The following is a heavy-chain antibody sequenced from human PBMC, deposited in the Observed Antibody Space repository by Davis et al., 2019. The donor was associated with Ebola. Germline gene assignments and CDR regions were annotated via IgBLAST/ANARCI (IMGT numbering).Heavy chain of an antibody. CDR3: ARGYYDFWSGYFDY. J-gene: IGHJ4*02. CDR2: ISSSSSTI. V-gene: IGHV3-48*02. CDR1: GFTFSSYS. D-gene: IGHD3-3*01. Sequence: PGGSLRLSCAASGFTFSSYSMNWVRQAPGKGLEWVSYISSSSSTIYYADSVKGRFTISRDNAKNSLYLQMNSLRDEDTAVYYCARGYYDFWSGYFDYWGQGTLVTVSS.